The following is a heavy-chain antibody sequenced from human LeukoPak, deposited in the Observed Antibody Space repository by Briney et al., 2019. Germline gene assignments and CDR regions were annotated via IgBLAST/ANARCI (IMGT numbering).Heavy chain of an antibody. Sequence: SETLSLTCTVSGGPISSYYWRWIRQPPGKGLEWIGYIYYSGSTNYNPSLKSRVTISVDTSKNQFSLKLSSVTAADTAVYYCARVRYLNYYDSSGYFDYWGQGTLSPSPQ. CDR1: GGPISSYY. CDR3: ARVRYLNYYDSSGYFDY. CDR2: IYYSGST. D-gene: IGHD3-22*01. J-gene: IGHJ4*02. V-gene: IGHV4-59*01.